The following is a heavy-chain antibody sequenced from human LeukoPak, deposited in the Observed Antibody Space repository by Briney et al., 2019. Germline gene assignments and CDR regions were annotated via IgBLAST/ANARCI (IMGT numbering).Heavy chain of an antibody. J-gene: IGHJ4*02. D-gene: IGHD1-26*01. CDR1: GFAFSSYG. V-gene: IGHV3-33*01. CDR3: ARDDLERVGATPLDY. Sequence: GGSLRLSCAASGFAFSSYGMHWVRQAPGKGLEWVAVIWYDGSNKYYADSVKGRFTISGDNSKNTLYLQMNSLRAEDTAVYYCARDDLERVGATPLDYWGQGTLVTVSS. CDR2: IWYDGSNK.